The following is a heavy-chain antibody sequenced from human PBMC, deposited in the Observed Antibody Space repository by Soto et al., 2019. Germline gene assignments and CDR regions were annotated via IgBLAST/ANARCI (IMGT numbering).Heavy chain of an antibody. CDR3: ARGSYYDFWSGYYPYYYYGMDV. J-gene: IGHJ6*02. CDR1: GYTFTSYD. D-gene: IGHD3-3*01. Sequence: QVQLVQSGAEVKKPGASVKVSCKASGYTFTSYDINWVRQATGQGLEWMGWMNPNSGNTGYAQKFQGRVTMARITSISKAYMELGSLKSERTAVYYCARGSYYDFWSGYYPYYYYGMDVWGQGTTVTVSS. CDR2: MNPNSGNT. V-gene: IGHV1-8*01.